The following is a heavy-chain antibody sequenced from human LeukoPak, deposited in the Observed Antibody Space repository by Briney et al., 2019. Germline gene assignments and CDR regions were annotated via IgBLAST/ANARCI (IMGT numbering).Heavy chain of an antibody. D-gene: IGHD2-15*01. J-gene: IGHJ4*02. Sequence: SVKVSCKASGGTFSSYAISWVRQAPGQGLEWMGGIIPIFGTANYAQKFQGRVTITADESTSTAYMELSGLRSEDTAVYYCARGPRQTPHDLDFWGQGTLVTVSS. CDR2: IIPIFGTA. V-gene: IGHV1-69*13. CDR1: GGTFSSYA. CDR3: ARGPRQTPHDLDF.